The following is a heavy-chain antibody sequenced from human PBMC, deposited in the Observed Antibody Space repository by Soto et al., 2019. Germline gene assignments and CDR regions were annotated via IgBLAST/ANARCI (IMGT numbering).Heavy chain of an antibody. CDR2: ISYDGENQ. CDR3: VSPHSESSNAFDL. D-gene: IGHD3-10*01. CDR1: GFTFSSYA. V-gene: IGHV3-30*04. Sequence: VQLLESGGGLVQPGGSVRLSCAASGFTFSSYAMSWVRQAPGKGLEWVALISYDGENQYFTDSVRGRFTISRDNSKTAVYLEMNDLRLDDTATYYCVSPHSESSNAFDLWGQGTLVTVSS. J-gene: IGHJ5*02.